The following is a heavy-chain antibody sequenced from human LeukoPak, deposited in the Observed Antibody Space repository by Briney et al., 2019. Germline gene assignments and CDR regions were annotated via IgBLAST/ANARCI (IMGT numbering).Heavy chain of an antibody. V-gene: IGHV3-23*01. D-gene: IGHD6-13*01. CDR1: GFTFSSYT. CDR3: ARGSGWYAI. J-gene: IGHJ4*02. Sequence: GGSLRLSCAASGFTFSSYTMNWVRQAPGKGLEWVSAISGSGGSTYYADSVKGRFTISRDNSKNTVCLQANNLRAEDTAVYYCARGSGWYAIWGQGTLVTVSS. CDR2: ISGSGGST.